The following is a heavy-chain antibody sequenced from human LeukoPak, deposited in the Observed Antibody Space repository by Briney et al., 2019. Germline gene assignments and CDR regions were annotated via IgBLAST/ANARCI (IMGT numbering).Heavy chain of an antibody. Sequence: SETLSLTCTVSGGSISTYYWSWIRQPPGKGLEWIGYVYYSGSTNYNPSLMSRVTISVDTSENQFSLKLNSVTAADTAVYYCAREVEWPRAYYYYMDVWGKGTTVTVSS. J-gene: IGHJ6*03. CDR1: GGSISTYY. CDR2: VYYSGST. CDR3: AREVEWPRAYYYYMDV. D-gene: IGHD3-3*01. V-gene: IGHV4-59*12.